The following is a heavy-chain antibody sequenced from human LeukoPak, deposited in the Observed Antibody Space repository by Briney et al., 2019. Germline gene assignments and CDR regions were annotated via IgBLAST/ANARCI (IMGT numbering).Heavy chain of an antibody. CDR3: ARQERWLQFDY. CDR2: IYNSGST. D-gene: IGHD5-24*01. V-gene: IGHV4-59*08. CDR1: GGSISSDY. J-gene: IGHJ4*02. Sequence: SETLSLTCTVSGGSISSDYWSWIRQPPGQGLEWIGHIYNSGSTNYNPSLRSRVTISVDTSKNQFSLKLSSVTAADTAVYYCARQERWLQFDYWGQGTLVTVSS.